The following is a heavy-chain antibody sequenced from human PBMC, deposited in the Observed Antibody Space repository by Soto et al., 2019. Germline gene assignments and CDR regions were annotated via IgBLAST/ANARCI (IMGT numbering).Heavy chain of an antibody. CDR3: ATAVGASVYDVY. D-gene: IGHD5-12*01. CDR1: GFTFSSYN. Sequence: EVLLVESGGGLVQPGGSLRLSCAASGFTFSSYNMNWVRQAPGKGLEWVSFISTSSSTIYYADSVKGRFTISRDNAKNALSLQMNSLRDEDSAVHYCATAVGASVYDVYWGQGTLVTVSS. CDR2: ISTSSSTI. J-gene: IGHJ4*02. V-gene: IGHV3-48*02.